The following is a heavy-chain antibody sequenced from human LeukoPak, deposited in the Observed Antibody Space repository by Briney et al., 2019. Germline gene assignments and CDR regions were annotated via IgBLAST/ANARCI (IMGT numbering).Heavy chain of an antibody. Sequence: GGSLRLSCAASGFTFSSYSMNWVRQAPGKWLEWVSYISSSSSTIYYADSVKGRFTISRDNAKNSLYLQMNSLRAEDTAVYYCARDRDVLLWFGEPNFDYWGQGTLVTVSS. CDR2: ISSSSSTI. D-gene: IGHD3-10*01. CDR1: GFTFSSYS. J-gene: IGHJ4*02. CDR3: ARDRDVLLWFGEPNFDY. V-gene: IGHV3-48*01.